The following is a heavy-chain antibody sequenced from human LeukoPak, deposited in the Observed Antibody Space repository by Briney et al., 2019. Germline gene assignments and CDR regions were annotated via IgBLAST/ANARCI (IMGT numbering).Heavy chain of an antibody. J-gene: IGHJ4*02. D-gene: IGHD3-3*01. CDR1: GYTFTGYY. CDR2: INPNSGGT. V-gene: IGHV1-2*02. Sequence: ASVKVSCKASGYTFTGYYMHWVRQAPGQGLEWMGWINPNSGGTNYAQKFQGRVTMTRDASINTAYMELSRLRSDDTAVYYCARDLNDFWSGYLFDYWGQGTLVTVSS. CDR3: ARDLNDFWSGYLFDY.